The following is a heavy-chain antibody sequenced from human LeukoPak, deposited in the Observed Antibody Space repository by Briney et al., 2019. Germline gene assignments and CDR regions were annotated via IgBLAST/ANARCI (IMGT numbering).Heavy chain of an antibody. D-gene: IGHD5-12*01. CDR3: ARDNSGYGCRGYYFDY. V-gene: IGHV3-48*03. CDR2: ISSSGSTI. Sequence: GGSLRLSCAASGFTFSSYEMNWVRQAPGKGLEWVSYISSSGSTIYYADSVKGRFTISRDNAKNSLYLQMNSLRAEDTAVYYCARDNSGYGCRGYYFDYWGQGTLVTVSS. CDR1: GFTFSSYE. J-gene: IGHJ4*02.